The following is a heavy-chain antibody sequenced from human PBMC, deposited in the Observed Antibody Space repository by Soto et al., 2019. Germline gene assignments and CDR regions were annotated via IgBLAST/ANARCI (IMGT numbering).Heavy chain of an antibody. D-gene: IGHD3-3*01. Sequence: SETLSLTCTVSASSISSGGYYWSWIRQHPGKGLEWIGYIYYSGSTYYNPSLKSRVTISVDTSKNQFSLKLSSVTAADTAVYYCARVSLKDFWSGQIDYWGQGTLVTVSS. CDR3: ARVSLKDFWSGQIDY. J-gene: IGHJ4*02. V-gene: IGHV4-31*03. CDR2: IYYSGST. CDR1: ASSISSGGYY.